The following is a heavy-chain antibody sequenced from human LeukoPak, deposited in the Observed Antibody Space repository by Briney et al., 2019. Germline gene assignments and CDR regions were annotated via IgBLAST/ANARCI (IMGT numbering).Heavy chain of an antibody. Sequence: SVKVSCKASGGAFSSYAISWVRQAPGQGLEWMGGIIPIFGTANYAQKFQGRVTITTDESTSTAYMELSSLRSENTAVYYCARASRCSSTSCFYYYIYVSGEGTTVTVSS. D-gene: IGHD2-2*01. J-gene: IGHJ6*01. CDR2: IIPIFGTA. CDR3: ARASRCSSTSCFYYYIYV. CDR1: GGAFSSYA. V-gene: IGHV1-69*05.